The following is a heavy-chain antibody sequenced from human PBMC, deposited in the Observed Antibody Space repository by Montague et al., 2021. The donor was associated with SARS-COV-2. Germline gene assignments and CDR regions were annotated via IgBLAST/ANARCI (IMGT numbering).Heavy chain of an antibody. CDR2: TSFDEKKK. CDR1: GFPLNTRA. V-gene: IGHV3-30*03. J-gene: IGHJ6*02. Sequence: SLRLSCAASGFPLNTRAMHWVRQAPGKGLEWVAVTSFDEKKKYYAASVKGRFTISRDNSKKTPYLQMNSLTVDDTATYYCARVSRVGATYFYYGMDVWGRGTTVTVSS. D-gene: IGHD1-26*01. CDR3: ARVSRVGATYFYYGMDV.